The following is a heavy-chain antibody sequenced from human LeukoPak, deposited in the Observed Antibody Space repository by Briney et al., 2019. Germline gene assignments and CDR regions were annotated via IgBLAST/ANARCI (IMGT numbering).Heavy chain of an antibody. V-gene: IGHV3-11*01. D-gene: IGHD6-13*01. CDR2: ISRDSTTI. CDR3: ARDSGGAAAAD. Sequence: GSLRLSCAASLFSFSDYSMAWIRQAPGKGLEWVSYISRDSTTIYSADSVKGRFTISRDNAKNSLYLQMNSLRAEDTAVYYCARDSGGAAAADWGQGTLVTVSS. J-gene: IGHJ4*02. CDR1: LFSFSDYS.